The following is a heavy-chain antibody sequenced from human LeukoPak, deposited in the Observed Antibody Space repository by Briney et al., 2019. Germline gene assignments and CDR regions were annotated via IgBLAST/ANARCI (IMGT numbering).Heavy chain of an antibody. Sequence: NPSETLSLTCTVSGGSISSSSYYWGWIHQPPGKGLEWIGSIYYSGSTYYNPSLKSRVTISVDTSKNQFSLKLSSVTAADTAVYYCARDLGYGTFDYWGQGTLVTVSS. CDR1: GGSISSSSYY. D-gene: IGHD5-18*01. CDR2: IYYSGST. J-gene: IGHJ4*02. CDR3: ARDLGYGTFDY. V-gene: IGHV4-39*07.